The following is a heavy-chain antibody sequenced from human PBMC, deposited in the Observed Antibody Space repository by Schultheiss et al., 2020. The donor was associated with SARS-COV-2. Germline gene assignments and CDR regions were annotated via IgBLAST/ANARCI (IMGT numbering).Heavy chain of an antibody. D-gene: IGHD2-8*01. V-gene: IGHV3-30*02. CDR1: GFTVSSNY. CDR2: IWYDGSNK. Sequence: GGSLRLSCAASGFTVSSNYMSWVRQAPGQGLVWVAVIWYDGSNKYYADSVKGRFTISRDNSKNTLYLQMNSLRAEDTALYYCAKEGSVCTNGVCYRWFDPWGQGTLVTVSS. J-gene: IGHJ5*02. CDR3: AKEGSVCTNGVCYRWFDP.